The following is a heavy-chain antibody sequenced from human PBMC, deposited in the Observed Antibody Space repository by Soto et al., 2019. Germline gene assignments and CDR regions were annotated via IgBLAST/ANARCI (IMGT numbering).Heavy chain of an antibody. V-gene: IGHV3-23*05. Sequence: PGGFLRLSCAASGIAFSSYALCWGRQAPGRGLEWVSMRGTSSYNTYNADSQRGQFTISRNNAKNTMNLHMNSLTAVDTAIYFCAKVSSKRDDFCSAHFDFWGQGTLVTVSS. CDR3: AKVSSKRDDFCSAHFDF. CDR1: GIAFSSYA. J-gene: IGHJ4*02. CDR2: RGTSSYNT. D-gene: IGHD2-15*01.